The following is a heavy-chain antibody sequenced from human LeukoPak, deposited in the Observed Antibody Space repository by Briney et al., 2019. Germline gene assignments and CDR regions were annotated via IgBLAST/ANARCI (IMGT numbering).Heavy chain of an antibody. V-gene: IGHV3-11*05. Sequence: NSGGSLRLSCAASGFTFSDYYMSWIRQAPGKGLEWVSYISSSSSYTNYADSVKGRFTISRDNAKNSLYLQMNSLRAEDTAVYYCAAESIYYDSSGYYSRWSQGTLVTVSS. J-gene: IGHJ4*02. CDR1: GFTFSDYY. CDR3: AAESIYYDSSGYYSR. D-gene: IGHD3-22*01. CDR2: ISSSSSYT.